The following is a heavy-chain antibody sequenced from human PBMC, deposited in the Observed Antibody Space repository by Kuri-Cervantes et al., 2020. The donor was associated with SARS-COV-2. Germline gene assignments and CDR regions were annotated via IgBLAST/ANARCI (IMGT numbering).Heavy chain of an antibody. Sequence: GESLKISCAASGFTFSSYAMHWVRQAPGKGLEWVAVISYDGSNKYYADSVKGRFTISRDNSKNTLYLQMNSLRAEDTAVYYCARERSYYDFWSGYSDNWFDPWGRGTLVTVSS. V-gene: IGHV3-30-3*01. J-gene: IGHJ5*02. CDR2: ISYDGSNK. CDR1: GFTFSSYA. CDR3: ARERSYYDFWSGYSDNWFDP. D-gene: IGHD3-3*01.